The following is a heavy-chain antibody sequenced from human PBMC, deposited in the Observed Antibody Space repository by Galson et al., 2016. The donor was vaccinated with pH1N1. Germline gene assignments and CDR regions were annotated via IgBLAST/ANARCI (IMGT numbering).Heavy chain of an antibody. V-gene: IGHV5-51*03. J-gene: IGHJ4*02. CDR1: GYDFSNHW. D-gene: IGHD2-21*02. CDR2: IYPGDSDT. CDR3: ARHRGGGGGDSYYFDY. Sequence: QSGAEVTKPGESLKISCTGSGYDFSNHWIGWVRQMPGKGLEWMGIIYPGDSDTRYSPSFQGQVTISADKSIDTAFLQWNSLKASDTAMYYCARHRGGGGGDSYYFDYWGQGALVTVSS.